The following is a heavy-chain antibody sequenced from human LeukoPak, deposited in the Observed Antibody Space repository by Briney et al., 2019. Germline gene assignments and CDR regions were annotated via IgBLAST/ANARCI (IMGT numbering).Heavy chain of an antibody. Sequence: PGGSLRLSCGASGFTFSSYGMHWVRQAPGKGLEWVAFIRYDGSNKDYADSVKGRFTFSRDNSKNTLYLQMNSLRAEDTAIYYCAKGFDYYMDVWGKGTTVTVSS. CDR1: GFTFSSYG. V-gene: IGHV3-30*02. J-gene: IGHJ6*03. CDR2: IRYDGSNK. CDR3: AKGFDYYMDV.